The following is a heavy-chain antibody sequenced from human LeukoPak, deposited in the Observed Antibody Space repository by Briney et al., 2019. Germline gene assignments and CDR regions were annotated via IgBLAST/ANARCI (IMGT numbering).Heavy chain of an antibody. V-gene: IGHV4-39*01. D-gene: IGHD4-17*01. J-gene: IGHJ4*02. CDR3: ARQWGRDYRGKFDY. CDR2: IYYSGST. CDR1: GGSISSSSYY. Sequence: PSETLSLTCTVSGGSISSSSYYWGWIRQPPGKGLEWIGSIYYSGSTYYNPSLKSRVTISVDTSKNQFSLKLSSVTAADTAVYYCARQWGRDYRGKFDYWGQGTLVTVSS.